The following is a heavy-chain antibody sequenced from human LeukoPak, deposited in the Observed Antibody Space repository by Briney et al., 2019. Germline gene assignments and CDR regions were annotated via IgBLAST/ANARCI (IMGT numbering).Heavy chain of an antibody. Sequence: KPSETLSLTCTVSGDSISSSNYYWGWIRQPPGKGTEWIGSIFFSGTAYYNPSLKSRVTISVDTSENQFSLKLSSVTAADTALYYYARSQFGYSYGSFSYWGRGTLVTVSS. V-gene: IGHV4-39*01. D-gene: IGHD5-18*01. CDR1: GDSISSSNYY. J-gene: IGHJ4*02. CDR2: IFFSGTA. CDR3: ARSQFGYSYGSFSY.